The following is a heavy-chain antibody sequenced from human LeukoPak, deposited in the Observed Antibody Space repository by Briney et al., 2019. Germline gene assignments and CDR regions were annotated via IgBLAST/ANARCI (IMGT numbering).Heavy chain of an antibody. V-gene: IGHV3-21*01. CDR1: GFTFSSYW. D-gene: IGHD1-26*01. J-gene: IGHJ3*02. Sequence: GGSLRLSCAASGFTFSSYWMHWVRQAPGKGLEWVSSISSSSSYIYYADSVKGRFTISRDNAKNSLYLQMNSLRAEDTAVYYCARDDSGTGDAFDIWGQGTMVTVSS. CDR3: ARDDSGTGDAFDI. CDR2: ISSSSSYI.